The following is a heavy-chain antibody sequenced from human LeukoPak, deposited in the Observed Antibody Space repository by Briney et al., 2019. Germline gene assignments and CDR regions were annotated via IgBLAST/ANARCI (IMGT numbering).Heavy chain of an antibody. J-gene: IGHJ4*02. CDR3: AKGAYYYDSSGYLYYFDY. CDR1: GFTFSSYA. Sequence: GSLRLSCAASGFTFSSYAMSWVRQAPGKGLEWVSAISGSGGSTYYADSVKGRFTISRDNSKNTLYLQMNSLRAEDTAVYYCAKGAYYYDSSGYLYYFDYWGQGTLVTVSS. V-gene: IGHV3-23*01. D-gene: IGHD3-22*01. CDR2: ISGSGGST.